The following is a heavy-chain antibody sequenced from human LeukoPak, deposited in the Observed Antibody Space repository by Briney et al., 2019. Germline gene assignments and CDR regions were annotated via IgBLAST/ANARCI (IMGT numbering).Heavy chain of an antibody. V-gene: IGHV3-48*03. J-gene: IGHJ4*02. CDR1: GFTFSSYE. Sequence: GGSLRLSCAASGFTFSSYEMNWVRQAPGKGLEWLAYIYSSGSPIRYADSVEGRFTISRDNAKNSLYLLMISLRADDTALYYCAREGSGSYYFDYWGQGTLVTVSS. CDR3: AREGSGSYYFDY. D-gene: IGHD2-15*01. CDR2: IYSSGSPI.